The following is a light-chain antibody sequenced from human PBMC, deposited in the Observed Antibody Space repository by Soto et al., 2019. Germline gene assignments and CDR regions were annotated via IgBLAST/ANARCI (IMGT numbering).Light chain of an antibody. CDR3: EAWDDSLNGVV. CDR1: SYNIGINT. Sequence: QSVLTQPPSASGTPGQRVTISCSGSSYNIGINTVNWYQQLPGTAPKLLIYSNNPRPSGVPDRFSGSKSGTSASLAISGLQSEDEADYYCEAWDDSLNGVVFGGGTKLTVL. J-gene: IGLJ2*01. CDR2: SNN. V-gene: IGLV1-44*01.